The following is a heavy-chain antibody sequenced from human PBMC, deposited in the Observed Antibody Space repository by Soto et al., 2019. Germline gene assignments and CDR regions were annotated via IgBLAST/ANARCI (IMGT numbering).Heavy chain of an antibody. Sequence: PPETLSLTCTVSGGSVSSGSYYWSWIRHPPGKGLEWIGYIYYSGSTNYNPSLKSRVTISVDTSKNQFSLKLSSVTAADTAVYYCSRRRSDGYRRDYFDYWGQGTLVTVSS. CDR1: GGSVSSGSYY. V-gene: IGHV4-61*01. J-gene: IGHJ4*02. CDR2: IYYSGST. D-gene: IGHD5-12*01. CDR3: SRRRSDGYRRDYFDY.